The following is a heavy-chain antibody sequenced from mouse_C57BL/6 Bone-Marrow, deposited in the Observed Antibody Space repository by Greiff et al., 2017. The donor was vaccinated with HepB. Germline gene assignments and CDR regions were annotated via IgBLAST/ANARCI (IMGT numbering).Heavy chain of an antibody. CDR3: VRRESYYAMDY. CDR1: GFSFNTYA. J-gene: IGHJ4*01. Sequence: EVQLVESGGGLVQPKGSLKLSCAASGFSFNTYAMNWVRQAPGKGLEWVARIRSKSNNYATYYADSVKDRFTISRDDSESMLYLQMNNLKTEDTAMYYCVRRESYYAMDYWGQGTSVTVSS. CDR2: IRSKSNNYAT. V-gene: IGHV10-1*01.